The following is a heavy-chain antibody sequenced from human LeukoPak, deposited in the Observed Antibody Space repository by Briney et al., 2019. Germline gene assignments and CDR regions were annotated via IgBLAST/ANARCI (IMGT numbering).Heavy chain of an antibody. D-gene: IGHD2-2*01. CDR1: GFTFSSYS. CDR2: ISSSSSYI. V-gene: IGHV3-21*01. J-gene: IGHJ4*02. CDR3: ARDRGYCSSTSCSFDY. Sequence: GGSLRLSCAASGFTFSSYSMNWVRQAPGKGLEWVSSISSSSSYIYYADSVKGRFTISRDNAKNSLYLQMNSPRAEDTAVYYCARDRGYCSSTSCSFDYWGQGTLVTVSS.